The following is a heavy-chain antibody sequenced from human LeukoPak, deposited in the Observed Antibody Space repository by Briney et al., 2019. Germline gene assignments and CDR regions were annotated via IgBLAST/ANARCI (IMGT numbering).Heavy chain of an antibody. V-gene: IGHV4-34*01. CDR3: ARAPYYYDSSGYALEN. CDR2: INHSGST. Sequence: SETLSLTCAVYGGSFSGYYWSWIRQPPGKGLEWIGEINHSGSTNYNPSLKSRVTISVDTSKNQFSLKLSSVTAADTAVYYCARAPYYYDSSGYALENWGQGTLVTVSS. CDR1: GGSFSGYY. D-gene: IGHD3-22*01. J-gene: IGHJ4*02.